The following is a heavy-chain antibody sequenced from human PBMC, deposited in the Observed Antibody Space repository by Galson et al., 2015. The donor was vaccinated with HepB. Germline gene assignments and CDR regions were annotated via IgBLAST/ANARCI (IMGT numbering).Heavy chain of an antibody. V-gene: IGHV3-33*01. CDR1: GFTFSSYG. CDR2: IWYDGSNK. J-gene: IGHJ4*02. Sequence: SLRLSCAASGFTFSSYGMHWVRQAPGKGLEWVAVIWYDGSNKYYADSVKGRFTISRDNSKNTLYLQMNSLRAEDTAVYYCASEAYYYDSSGFFFDYWGQGTLVTVSS. CDR3: ASEAYYYDSSGFFFDY. D-gene: IGHD3-22*01.